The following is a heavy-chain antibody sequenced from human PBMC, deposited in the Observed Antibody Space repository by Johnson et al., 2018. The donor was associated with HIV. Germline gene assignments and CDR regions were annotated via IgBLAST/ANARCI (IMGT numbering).Heavy chain of an antibody. Sequence: QVQLVESGGGVVQPGRSLRLSCAASGFTFSNYPMHWVRQAPGKGLEWVAVISYDGSNKYYADSVKGRFTISRDNSKNTLYLQMNSLRAEDTAVYYCAKTGGGAALDSWGQGTMVTVSS. J-gene: IGHJ3*02. CDR2: ISYDGSNK. V-gene: IGHV3-30*04. CDR1: GFTFSNYP. CDR3: AKTGGGAALDS. D-gene: IGHD3-16*01.